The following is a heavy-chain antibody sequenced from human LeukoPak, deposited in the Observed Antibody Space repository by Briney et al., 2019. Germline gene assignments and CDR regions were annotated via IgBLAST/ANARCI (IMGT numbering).Heavy chain of an antibody. CDR2: IYYSGST. J-gene: IGHJ6*03. D-gene: IGHD3-22*01. Sequence: PSQTLSLTCTVSGGSISSGDYYWSWIRQPPGKRLEWIGDIYYSGSTYYNPSLKSRVTISVDTSKNQFSLKLSSVTAADAAVYYCARVSYYDSSGYFRSPYYYMDVWGKGTTVTVSS. CDR3: ARVSYYDSSGYFRSPYYYMDV. V-gene: IGHV4-30-4*08. CDR1: GGSISSGDYY.